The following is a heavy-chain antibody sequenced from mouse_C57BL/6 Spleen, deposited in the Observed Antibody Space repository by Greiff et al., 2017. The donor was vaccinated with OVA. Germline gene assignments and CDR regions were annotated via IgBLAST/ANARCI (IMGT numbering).Heavy chain of an antibody. J-gene: IGHJ3*01. CDR1: GYTFTDYY. CDR3: ARGDSSGYVGFAY. V-gene: IGHV1-26*01. CDR2: INPNNGGT. D-gene: IGHD3-2*02. Sequence: EVQLQQSGPELVKPGASVKISCKASGYTFTDYYMNWVKQSHGKSLEWIGDINPNNGGTSYNQKFKGKATLTVDKSSSTAYMELRSLTSEDSAVYYCARGDSSGYVGFAYWGQGTLVTVSA.